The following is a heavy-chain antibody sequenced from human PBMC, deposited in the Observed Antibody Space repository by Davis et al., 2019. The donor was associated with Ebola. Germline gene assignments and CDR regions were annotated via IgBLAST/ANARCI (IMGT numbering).Heavy chain of an antibody. Sequence: AASVKVSCKASGYTFTSYYMHWVRQAPGQGLEWMGWISAYNGNTNYAQKLQGRVTMTTDTSTGTVYMELSGLRYEDTAVYYCARDEILYSSRVSGPLDFWGQGTLVTVSS. V-gene: IGHV1-18*04. D-gene: IGHD1-1*01. CDR3: ARDEILYSSRVSGPLDF. CDR2: ISAYNGNT. J-gene: IGHJ4*02. CDR1: GYTFTSYY.